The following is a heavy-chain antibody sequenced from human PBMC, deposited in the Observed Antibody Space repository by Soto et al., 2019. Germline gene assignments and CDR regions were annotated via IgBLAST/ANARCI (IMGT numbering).Heavy chain of an antibody. CDR1: GYTFTSYG. CDR3: ARANYILGYYGMDV. D-gene: IGHD3-10*01. Sequence: WASVKVSCKASGYTFTSYGISWVRQAPGQGLEWMGWISAYNGNTNYAQKLQGRVTMTTDTSTSTAYMELRSLRSDDTAVYYCARANYILGYYGMDVWGQGTTVTVSS. V-gene: IGHV1-18*01. J-gene: IGHJ6*02. CDR2: ISAYNGNT.